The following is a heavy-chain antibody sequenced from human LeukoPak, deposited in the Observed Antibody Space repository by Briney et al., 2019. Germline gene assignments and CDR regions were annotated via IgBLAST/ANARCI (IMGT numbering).Heavy chain of an antibody. J-gene: IGHJ5*02. Sequence: SETLSLTCTVSGGSISGYYWTWIRQPPGKGLEYIGYIYYSGSTNYNPSLKSRVTISVDTSKNQFSLNLSSATAADTAVYYCARDRGAATWFDPWGQGTLVTVSS. CDR3: ARDRGAATWFDP. CDR1: GGSISGYY. CDR2: IYYSGST. V-gene: IGHV4-59*01. D-gene: IGHD1-26*01.